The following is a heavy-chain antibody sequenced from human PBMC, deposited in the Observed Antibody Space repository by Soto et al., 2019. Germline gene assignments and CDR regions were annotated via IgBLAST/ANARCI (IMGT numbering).Heavy chain of an antibody. D-gene: IGHD3-3*01. Sequence: PGGSLRLSCAASGFTFSSYAMHWVRQAPGKGLEWVAVISYDGSNKYYADSVKGRFTISRDNSKNTLYLQMNSLRAEDTAVYYCARSITIFGVVMDDYYYYGMDVWGQGTTVTVSS. CDR3: ARSITIFGVVMDDYYYYGMDV. CDR2: ISYDGSNK. CDR1: GFTFSSYA. J-gene: IGHJ6*02. V-gene: IGHV3-30-3*01.